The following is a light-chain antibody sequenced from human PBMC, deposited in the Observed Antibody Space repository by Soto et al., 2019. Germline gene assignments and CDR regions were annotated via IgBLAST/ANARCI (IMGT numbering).Light chain of an antibody. J-gene: IGKJ1*01. CDR3: QQYNTYSWT. Sequence: EIQMTQAPSGLCAPVGAGVSITCRASQSISSWLAWYQQMPGKAPKLLIYDASSLHSGVPSRFSGSGSGTEFTLTISSLQPDDFATYYCQQYNTYSWTFGQGTKVDIK. CDR1: QSISSW. V-gene: IGKV1-5*01. CDR2: DAS.